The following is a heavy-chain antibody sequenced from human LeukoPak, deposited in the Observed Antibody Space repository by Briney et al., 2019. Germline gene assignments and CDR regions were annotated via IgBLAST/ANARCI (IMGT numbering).Heavy chain of an antibody. V-gene: IGHV3-9*01. CDR3: AKGRGLRFYDWLLKKDAFDI. J-gene: IGHJ3*02. CDR1: GFTFEDYG. CDR2: ISWHSNNI. D-gene: IGHD3-3*01. Sequence: GGSLRLSCAASGFTFEDYGIHWVRQVPGKGLEWVSSISWHSNNIAYADSVKGRFNISRDNAKNSLSLQMNSLRPEDTALYYCAKGRGLRFYDWLLKKDAFDIWGQGTRVTVSP.